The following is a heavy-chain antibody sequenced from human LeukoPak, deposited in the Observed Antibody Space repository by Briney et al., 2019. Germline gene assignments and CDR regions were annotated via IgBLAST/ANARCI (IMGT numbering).Heavy chain of an antibody. D-gene: IGHD4-17*01. CDR3: AKVAKYGDYPMGYFDY. Sequence: PGGSLRLSCAASGFTVSSNYMSWVRQAPGKGLEWVSAISGSGGSTYYADSVKGRFTISRDNSKNTLYLQMNSLRAEDTAVYYCAKVAKYGDYPMGYFDYWGQGTLVTVSS. CDR2: ISGSGGST. CDR1: GFTVSSNY. J-gene: IGHJ4*02. V-gene: IGHV3-23*01.